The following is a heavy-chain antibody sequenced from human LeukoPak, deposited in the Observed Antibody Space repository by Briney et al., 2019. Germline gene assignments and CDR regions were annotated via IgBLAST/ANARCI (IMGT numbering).Heavy chain of an antibody. Sequence: GGSLRLSCVASGFIFENYGMDWVRQVPGKGLEWVSSINWNGVGTTYADSVKGRFTISRDNSKNALYLQMNSLRAEDTAVYYCAKGLRWNDEGIDFDYWGQGTLVTVSS. J-gene: IGHJ4*02. CDR1: GFIFENYG. D-gene: IGHD1-1*01. V-gene: IGHV3-20*04. CDR3: AKGLRWNDEGIDFDY. CDR2: INWNGVGT.